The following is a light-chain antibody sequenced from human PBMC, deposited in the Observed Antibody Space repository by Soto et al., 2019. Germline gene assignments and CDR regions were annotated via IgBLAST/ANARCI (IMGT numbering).Light chain of an antibody. CDR3: QQRHNSPIT. CDR2: DTS. J-gene: IGKJ5*01. Sequence: EIVLTQSPATLSLSPGERATLSCRTSQTIRGLLNWYQQRPGQAPRLLIYDTSNRATDIPARFSGSGSGTDFILTICSLDHEDFGVYFCQQRHNSPITFGQGTRLDIK. CDR1: QTIRGL. V-gene: IGKV3-11*01.